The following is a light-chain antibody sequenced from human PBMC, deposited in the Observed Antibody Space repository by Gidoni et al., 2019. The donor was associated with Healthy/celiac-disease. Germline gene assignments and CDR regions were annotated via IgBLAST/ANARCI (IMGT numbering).Light chain of an antibody. J-gene: IGKJ1*01. CDR2: DAS. V-gene: IGKV3-11*01. CDR3: QQRWT. Sequence: EIVLTQSPATLSLSPGERATLSCRASQSVSSYLAWYQQKPGQAPRLLIYDASNRATGIPARFSGSWSGTDFTLTISSLVPEDFAVYYCQQRWTFXQXTKVEIK. CDR1: QSVSSY.